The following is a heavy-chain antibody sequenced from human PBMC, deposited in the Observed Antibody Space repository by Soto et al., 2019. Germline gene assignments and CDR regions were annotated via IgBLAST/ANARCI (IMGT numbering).Heavy chain of an antibody. Sequence: EVQLVESGGGLVQPGGSLRLSCAASGFTFNSYSMNWVRQAPGKGLEWVSYISSSSTTKYYTDSVKGRITISRDNAKNSLYLQMNSLRDDDTAVYYCARASSGWENWFDPWGKGTLVTVSS. V-gene: IGHV3-48*02. CDR3: ARASSGWENWFDP. J-gene: IGHJ5*02. CDR1: GFTFNSYS. D-gene: IGHD6-19*01. CDR2: ISSSSTTK.